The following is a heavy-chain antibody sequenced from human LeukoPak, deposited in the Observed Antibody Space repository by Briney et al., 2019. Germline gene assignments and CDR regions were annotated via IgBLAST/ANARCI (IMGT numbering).Heavy chain of an antibody. D-gene: IGHD2-8*01. CDR3: ARDRCEGYCTSFDS. CDR2: IHSSGST. CDR1: GGSISNYY. J-gene: IGHJ5*01. V-gene: IGHV4-4*07. Sequence: SETLPLTCTVSGGSISNYYWSWIRQPAGEGLESIGRIHSSGSTNYNPSLKSRVTISVDKSKNQFSLRLSSVIAADTAVYFCARDRCEGYCTSFDSWGQGTLVTVSS.